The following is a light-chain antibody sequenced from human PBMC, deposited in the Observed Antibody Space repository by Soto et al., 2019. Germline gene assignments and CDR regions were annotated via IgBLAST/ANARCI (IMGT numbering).Light chain of an antibody. V-gene: IGLV2-14*01. CDR2: AVS. CDR3: CSYTSRSTVV. J-gene: IGLJ2*01. Sequence: QSALTQPASVPGSPGQSITISCTGTSSDVGGYTHVSWYQHSTGKAPKLILFAVSHRPSGVSHRFSGSKSGNTASLTISGLQGEDEADNHCCSYTSRSTVVFGGGTKLTVL. CDR1: SSDVGGYTH.